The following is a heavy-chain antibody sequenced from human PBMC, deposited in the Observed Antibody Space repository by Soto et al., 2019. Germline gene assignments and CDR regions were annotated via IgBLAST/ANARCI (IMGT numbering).Heavy chain of an antibody. V-gene: IGHV4-39*07. J-gene: IGHJ4*02. CDR2: IYYDGNT. D-gene: IGHD4-17*01. CDR1: GDPPTRISHY. CDR3: ARAYGYFFDY. Sequence: PSETLSLPCTLSGDPPTRISHYWGWIRQPPGKGLECIANIYYDGNTYYNPSLKSRVAISLDTSKNQFSLKLSSVTAADTAVYYCARAYGYFFDYWGQG.